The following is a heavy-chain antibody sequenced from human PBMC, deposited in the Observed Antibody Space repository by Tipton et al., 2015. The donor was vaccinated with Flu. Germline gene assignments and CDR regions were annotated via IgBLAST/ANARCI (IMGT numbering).Heavy chain of an antibody. CDR1: GYSFTTYW. D-gene: IGHD2-15*01. CDR3: ARQDSLAWSS. CDR2: IFPGDSDV. V-gene: IGHV5-51*01. J-gene: IGHJ5*02. Sequence: QLVQSGAEMKRPGESLKISCKGSGYSFTTYWIHWVRQMPGKELEWMGSIFPGDSDVRYSPSFQGQVTISVDRSISTAFLHWSSLKASDSGIYYCARQDSLAWSSWGQGTLVTVSS.